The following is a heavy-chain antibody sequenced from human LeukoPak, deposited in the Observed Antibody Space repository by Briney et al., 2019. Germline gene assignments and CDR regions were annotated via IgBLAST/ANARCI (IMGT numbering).Heavy chain of an antibody. D-gene: IGHD3-22*01. V-gene: IGHV4-30-4*01. CDR1: GGSISSNDYY. CDR2: IYYSGST. CDR3: ARDFKYYGSSGYYAFDI. Sequence: SQTLSLTCTVSGGSISSNDYYWSWIRQPPGKGLEWIGYIYYSGSTYYNPSLKSRVTISVDTSKNQFSLKLTSVTAEDTAVYYCARDFKYYGSSGYYAFDIWGQGTMVTVSS. J-gene: IGHJ3*02.